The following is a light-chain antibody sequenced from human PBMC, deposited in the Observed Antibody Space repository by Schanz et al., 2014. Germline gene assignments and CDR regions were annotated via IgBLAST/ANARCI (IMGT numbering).Light chain of an antibody. V-gene: IGLV2-11*01. Sequence: QSTLTQPRSVSGSPGQSVTISCTGASSDVGSYNYVSWYQQHPGKAPKVTIYGVSKRPSGVPARFSGSKSGTSASLAISGLQSEDETDYYCAAWDDSLDGWAFGGGTQLTV. CDR1: SSDVGSYNY. CDR2: GVS. J-gene: IGLJ3*02. CDR3: AAWDDSLDGWA.